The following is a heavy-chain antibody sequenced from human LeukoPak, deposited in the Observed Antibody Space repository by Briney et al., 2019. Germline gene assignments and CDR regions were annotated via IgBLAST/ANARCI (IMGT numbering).Heavy chain of an antibody. V-gene: IGHV3-23*01. CDR2: ISGSGGST. D-gene: IGHD7-27*01. J-gene: IGHJ4*02. Sequence: GGSLRLSCAASGFTFSSYAMSWVRQAPGKGLEWVSAISGSGGSTYYADSVKGRFTISRDNSKNTLYLQMNSLRAEDTAVYYCAKDGGLWVSAHWGDSWGRGALVTVSS. CDR3: AKDGGLWVSAHWGDS. CDR1: GFTFSSYA.